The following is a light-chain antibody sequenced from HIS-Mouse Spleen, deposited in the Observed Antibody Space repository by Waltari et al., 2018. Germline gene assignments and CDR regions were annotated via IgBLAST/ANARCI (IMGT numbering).Light chain of an antibody. V-gene: IGKV1-39*01. J-gene: IGKJ5*01. Sequence: DIQMTQSPSSLSASVGDRVPITCRASQSISSYLNWYQQKPGKAPKLLIYAASSLQSGVPSRFSGSGSGTDFTLTISSLQPEDFATYYCQQSYSTPFGQGTRLEIK. CDR1: QSISSY. CDR2: AAS. CDR3: QQSYSTP.